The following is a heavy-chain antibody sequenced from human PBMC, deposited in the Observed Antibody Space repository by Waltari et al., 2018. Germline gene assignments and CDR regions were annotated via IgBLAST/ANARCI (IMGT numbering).Heavy chain of an antibody. CDR2: IYSGGST. D-gene: IGHD4-17*01. CDR1: GFTVSRNY. CDR3: ARDSDYGEWGY. J-gene: IGHJ4*02. Sequence: EVQLVESGGGLIQPGWSLRLSCAASGFTVSRNYLRWVRQAPGKGLEWVSVIYSGGSTYYADSVKGRFTISRDNSKNTLYLQMNSLRAEDTAVYYCARDSDYGEWGYWGQGTLVTVSS. V-gene: IGHV3-53*01.